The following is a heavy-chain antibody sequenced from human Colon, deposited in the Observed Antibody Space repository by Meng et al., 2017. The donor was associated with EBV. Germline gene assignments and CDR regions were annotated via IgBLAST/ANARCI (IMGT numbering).Heavy chain of an antibody. CDR3: ARGEHYTWDV. Sequence: QVQVHESGPRLVKPSGTLALSCSVSDDSTIRSNWWSWVRQPPGKGLEWIGEILHAGVTNYNPSLKSRVSMSVDRSRIQASLNLNSVTAADTAIYYCARGEHYTWDVWGQGILVTVSS. CDR1: DDSTIRSNW. J-gene: IGHJ4*02. V-gene: IGHV4-4*02. CDR2: ILHAGVT. D-gene: IGHD3-16*01.